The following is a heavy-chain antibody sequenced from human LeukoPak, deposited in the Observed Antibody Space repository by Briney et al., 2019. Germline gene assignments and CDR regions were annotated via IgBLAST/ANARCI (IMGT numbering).Heavy chain of an antibody. CDR1: GYTFPRYG. CDR2: NSAYNGNT. CDR3: AREGLTTVTPSDY. V-gene: IGHV1-18*01. Sequence: ASVTVSCMASGYTFPRYGIRWVRQAPRQGLEWKGWNSAYNGNTNYAQKLQHRVTMTTDTSTSTAYMELRSLRSDDTAVYYCAREGLTTVTPSDYWGQGTLVTVSS. D-gene: IGHD4-11*01. J-gene: IGHJ4*02.